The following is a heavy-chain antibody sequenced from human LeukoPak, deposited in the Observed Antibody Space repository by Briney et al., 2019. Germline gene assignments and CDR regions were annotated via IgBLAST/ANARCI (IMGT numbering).Heavy chain of an antibody. CDR3: VKSGGYGLIDY. CDR1: GGSLSSYY. Sequence: SETLSLTCTVSGGSLSSYYWSWIRQPPGKGLEWIGYISYSGSTNYNPSLKSRVTISVDTSKKQSSLRLNSVTAADTAMYYCVKSGGYGLIDYWGQGTLVTVSS. V-gene: IGHV4-59*08. J-gene: IGHJ4*02. CDR2: ISYSGST. D-gene: IGHD1-26*01.